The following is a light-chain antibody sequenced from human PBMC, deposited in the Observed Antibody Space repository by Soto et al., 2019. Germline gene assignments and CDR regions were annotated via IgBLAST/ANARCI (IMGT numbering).Light chain of an antibody. Sequence: DIQMTQSPSTLSASVGDRVTITCRASQSISSWLAWYQQKPGKAPKLLIYKASSLESGVPSRFSGSGSGTEFTLTISSLQPDDFATYYCQQYNSQPPFTFGQGTKLEIK. CDR3: QQYNSQPPFT. J-gene: IGKJ2*01. CDR2: KAS. V-gene: IGKV1-5*03. CDR1: QSISSW.